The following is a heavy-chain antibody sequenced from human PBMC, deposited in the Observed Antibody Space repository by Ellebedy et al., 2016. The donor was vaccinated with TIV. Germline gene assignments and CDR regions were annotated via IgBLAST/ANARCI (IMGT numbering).Heavy chain of an antibody. J-gene: IGHJ4*02. V-gene: IGHV3-53*01. CDR2: IYSGGST. Sequence: GESLKISCAASGFPVSSNYMSLVRQAPGTGLEWVSVIYSGGSTYYADSVEGRFTISRDNSKNKVYLQMNSLRVEDTALYYCAKDSGWEHEFWGQGTLVTISS. D-gene: IGHD3-10*01. CDR1: GFPVSSNY. CDR3: AKDSGWEHEF.